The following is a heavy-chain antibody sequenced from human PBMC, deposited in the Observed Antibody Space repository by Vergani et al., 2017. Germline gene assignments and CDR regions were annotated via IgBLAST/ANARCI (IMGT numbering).Heavy chain of an antibody. V-gene: IGHV1-69*12. Sequence: QVQLVQSGAEVKKPGSTVKVSCKTSGGTFSSYAISWVRQTPGQGLEWMGGIIPIFGTANYAQKFQGRVTITADESTSTAYMELSSLRSEDTAVYYCAWTYYDILTSYYSANKIDYWGQGTVVTVSS. CDR1: GGTFSSYA. D-gene: IGHD3-9*01. CDR3: AWTYYDILTSYYSANKIDY. J-gene: IGHJ4*02. CDR2: IIPIFGTA.